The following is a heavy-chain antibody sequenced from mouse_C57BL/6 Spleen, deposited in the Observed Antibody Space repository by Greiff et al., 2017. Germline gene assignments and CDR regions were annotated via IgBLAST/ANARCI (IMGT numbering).Heavy chain of an antibody. J-gene: IGHJ2*01. CDR1: GFTFTDYY. D-gene: IGHD1-1*01. CDR3: ARGRKITTVVEGDYFDY. CDR2: IRNKANGYTT. V-gene: IGHV7-3*01. Sequence: KVEESGGGLVQPGGSLSLSCAASGFTFTDYYMSWVRQPPGKALEWLGFIRNKANGYTTEYSASVKGRFTISRDNSQSILYLQMNALRAEDSATYYCARGRKITTVVEGDYFDYWGQGTTLTVSS.